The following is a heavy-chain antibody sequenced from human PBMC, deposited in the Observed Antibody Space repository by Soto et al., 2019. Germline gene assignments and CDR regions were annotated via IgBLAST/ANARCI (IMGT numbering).Heavy chain of an antibody. CDR1: GFTFSDSF. CDR2: ISGRDCNI. V-gene: IGHV3-11*01. J-gene: IGHJ6*04. Sequence: QVQLVASGGGFVKPGGSLRLSCAASGFTFSDSFMSWSRQTPGKGLEWLSYISGRDCNIYYADSVRGRFTISRDNAKDSVSLRLTRLRAGDTAVYYCAGDQGPTSMAVWGKGTTVTVSP. CDR3: AGDQGPTSMAV.